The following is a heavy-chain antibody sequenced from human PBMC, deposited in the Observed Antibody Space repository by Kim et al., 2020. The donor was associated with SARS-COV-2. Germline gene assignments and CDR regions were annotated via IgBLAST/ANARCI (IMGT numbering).Heavy chain of an antibody. V-gene: IGHV3-30*01. Sequence: CADSVKGRFTISRDNPRNTLYLQMNSLRAEDTAIYYWVGEDDSFDYWGQGTLVTVSS. CDR3: VGEDDSFDY. J-gene: IGHJ4*02.